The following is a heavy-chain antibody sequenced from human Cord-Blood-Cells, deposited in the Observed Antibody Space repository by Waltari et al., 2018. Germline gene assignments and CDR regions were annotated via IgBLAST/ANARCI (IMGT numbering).Heavy chain of an antibody. Sequence: QVQLQESGPGLVKPSETLSITCTVSGGSISSYYWSWIRQPPGKGLEWIGYIYYSGSTNYNPSLKSRVTISLDTSKNQFSLKLSSVTAADTAVYYCARQGPSYGDYDYWGQGTLVTVSS. CDR1: GGSISSYY. D-gene: IGHD4-17*01. CDR2: IYYSGST. V-gene: IGHV4-59*01. CDR3: ARQGPSYGDYDY. J-gene: IGHJ4*02.